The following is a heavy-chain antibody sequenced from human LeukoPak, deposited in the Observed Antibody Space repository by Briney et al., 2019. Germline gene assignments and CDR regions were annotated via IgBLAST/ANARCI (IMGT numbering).Heavy chain of an antibody. Sequence: GGSLRLSCAASGXTFSSYWMHWVRQAPGKGLVWVSRIKSDGSSTSYADSVKGRFTISRDNAKNTLYLQMNSLRAEDTAVYYCARDQLYCTGGTCYFDYWGQGILVTVSS. CDR2: IKSDGSST. V-gene: IGHV3-74*01. J-gene: IGHJ4*02. D-gene: IGHD2-8*02. CDR3: ARDQLYCTGGTCYFDY. CDR1: GXTFSSYW.